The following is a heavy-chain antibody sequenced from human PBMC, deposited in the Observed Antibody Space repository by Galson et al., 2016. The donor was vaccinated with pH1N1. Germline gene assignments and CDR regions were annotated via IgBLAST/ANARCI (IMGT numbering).Heavy chain of an antibody. CDR2: ISGGGTI. CDR1: GFTFRSYA. D-gene: IGHD6-19*01. V-gene: IGHV3-23*01. Sequence: SLRLSCAVSGFTFRSYAMNWVRQAPGKGPEWVSVISGGGTIHYADSVRGRFTISRDNSNNTVYLQMNSLRAEGTGVYYCAKDKRSGWSVVGGFMDHWGQGTLVTVSS. CDR3: AKDKRSGWSVVGGFMDH. J-gene: IGHJ4*02.